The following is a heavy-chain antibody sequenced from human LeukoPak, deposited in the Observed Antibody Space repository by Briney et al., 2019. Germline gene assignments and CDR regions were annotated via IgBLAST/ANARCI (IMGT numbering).Heavy chain of an antibody. D-gene: IGHD1-26*01. CDR2: IYSGGST. CDR1: GFTVSSNY. V-gene: IGHV3-53*01. Sequence: GGSLRLSCAASGFTVSSNYMSWVRQAPGKGLEWVSVIYSGGSTYYADSVKGRFTISRDNSKNTLYLQMNSLRAEDTAVYYCARVLPAQGVTNNWGQGTLVTVSS. J-gene: IGHJ4*02. CDR3: ARVLPAQGVTNN.